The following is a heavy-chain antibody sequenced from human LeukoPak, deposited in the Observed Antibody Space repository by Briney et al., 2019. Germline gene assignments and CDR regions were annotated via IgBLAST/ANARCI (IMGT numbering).Heavy chain of an antibody. D-gene: IGHD6-6*01. Sequence: PSETLSLTCAVYGVSFSGYYWSWIRQPPGKGLEWIGEINHSGSTNYNPSLKSRVTISVDTSKNQFSLRLSSVIAADTAVYYCAREEQLAPNDAFDIWGQGIMVTVSS. J-gene: IGHJ3*02. CDR2: INHSGST. V-gene: IGHV4-34*01. CDR3: AREEQLAPNDAFDI. CDR1: GVSFSGYY.